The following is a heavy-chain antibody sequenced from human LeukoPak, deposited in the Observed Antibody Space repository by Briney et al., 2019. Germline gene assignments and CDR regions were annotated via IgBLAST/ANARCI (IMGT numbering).Heavy chain of an antibody. CDR1: GYTFASYA. J-gene: IGHJ6*02. CDR2: INAGNGNT. Sequence: ASVKVSCKASGYTFASYAIRWVRQAPGQRLEWMGWINAGNGNTKYSQKFQGRVTITRDTSASTVYMELSSLRSEDAAVYYCARSTTFKINGLDVWGQGTTVTVSS. V-gene: IGHV1-3*01. D-gene: IGHD5/OR15-5a*01. CDR3: ARSTTFKINGLDV.